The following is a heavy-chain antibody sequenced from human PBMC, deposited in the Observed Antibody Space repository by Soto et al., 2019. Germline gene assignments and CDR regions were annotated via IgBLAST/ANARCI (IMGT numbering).Heavy chain of an antibody. CDR2: IIPIFGTA. D-gene: IGHD4-17*01. CDR3: ATGPEGYGDWEYFDY. V-gene: IGHV1-69*05. CDR1: GGTFSSYA. Sequence: QVQLVQSGAEVKKPGSSVKVSCKASGGTFSSYAISWVRQAPGQGLEWMGGIIPIFGTANYAQKFQGRVTIXXDXSXXTAYMELSSLRSEDTAVYYCATGPEGYGDWEYFDYWGQGTLVTVSS. J-gene: IGHJ4*02.